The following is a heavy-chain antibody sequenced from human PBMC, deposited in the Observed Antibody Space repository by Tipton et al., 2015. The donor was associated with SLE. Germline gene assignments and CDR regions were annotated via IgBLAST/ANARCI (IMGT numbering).Heavy chain of an antibody. Sequence: SLRLSCAASGFTVSSNYMSWVRQAPGKGLEWVSVIYSGGSTYYADSVKGRFTISRHNSKNTLYLQMNSLRAEDTAVYYCAAGGCSSTSCYYYYMDVWGKGPTVTVSS. CDR1: GFTVSSNY. CDR2: IYSGGST. D-gene: IGHD2-2*01. J-gene: IGHJ6*03. V-gene: IGHV3-53*04. CDR3: AAGGCSSTSCYYYYMDV.